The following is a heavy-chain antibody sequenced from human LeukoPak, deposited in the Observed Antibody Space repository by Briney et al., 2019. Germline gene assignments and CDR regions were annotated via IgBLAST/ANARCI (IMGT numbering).Heavy chain of an antibody. CDR1: GFTFSSYS. V-gene: IGHV3-21*01. Sequence: PGGSLRLSCAASGFTFSSYSMNWVRQAPGKGLEWVSSISSSSSYIYYADSVKGRFTISRDNAKNSLYPQMNSLRAEDTAVYYCARRIAVAGSDYWGQGTLVTVSS. D-gene: IGHD6-19*01. J-gene: IGHJ4*02. CDR3: ARRIAVAGSDY. CDR2: ISSSSSYI.